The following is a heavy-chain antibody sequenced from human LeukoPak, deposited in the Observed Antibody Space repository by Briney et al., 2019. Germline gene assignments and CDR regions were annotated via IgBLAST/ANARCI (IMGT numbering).Heavy chain of an antibody. J-gene: IGHJ5*02. Sequence: GGSLRLSCAASGFTFSTFAMIWVRQPPGKGLEWVSSIFPSGGEIHYADSVRGRFTISRDNAKNSLYLQMNSLTAEDTALYYCVRAHNPGGWFDPWGQGTLVTVSS. CDR1: GFTFSTFA. CDR2: IFPSGGEI. V-gene: IGHV3-23*01. CDR3: VRAHNPGGWFDP. D-gene: IGHD3-10*01.